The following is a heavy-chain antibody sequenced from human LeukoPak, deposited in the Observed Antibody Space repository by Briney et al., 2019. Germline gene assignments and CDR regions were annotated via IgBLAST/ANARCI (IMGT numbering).Heavy chain of an antibody. J-gene: IGHJ4*02. CDR2: IYYSGST. Sequence: SETLSLTCTVSGGSISSYYWSWIRPPPGKGLEWIGYIYYSGSTNYNPSLKSRVTISVDTSKNQFSLKLSSLTAADTAVYYCARDSGVNGGDFDYWGQGTLVTVSS. CDR3: ARDSGVNGGDFDY. CDR1: GGSISSYY. V-gene: IGHV4-59*12. D-gene: IGHD2-8*01.